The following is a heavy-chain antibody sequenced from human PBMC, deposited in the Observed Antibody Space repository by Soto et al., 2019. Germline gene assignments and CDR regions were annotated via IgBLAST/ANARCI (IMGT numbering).Heavy chain of an antibody. D-gene: IGHD6-13*01. CDR1: GYSFTSYW. Sequence: GESLKISCKGSGYSFTSYWISWVRQMTGKGLEWMGRIDPSDSYTNYSPSFQGHVTISADKSISTAYLQWSSLKASDTAMYYCAREAYSSSWYPRWFDPWGQGTLVTVSS. CDR3: AREAYSSSWYPRWFDP. V-gene: IGHV5-10-1*01. CDR2: IDPSDSYT. J-gene: IGHJ5*02.